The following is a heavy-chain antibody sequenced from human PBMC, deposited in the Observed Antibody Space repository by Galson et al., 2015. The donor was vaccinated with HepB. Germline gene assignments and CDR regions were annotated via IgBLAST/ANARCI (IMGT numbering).Heavy chain of an antibody. D-gene: IGHD1-1*01. CDR1: GFTFSSAW. J-gene: IGHJ6*02. Sequence: SLRLSCAASGFTFSSAWLNWVRQAPGKGLEWVGQIRSKRGGGTADYAAPVKDRFTISRDDSRNTLYLQMNSLKTEDTAVYYCSRTDPLDVWGQGTTVIVSS. V-gene: IGHV3-15*01. CDR2: IRSKRGGGTA. CDR3: SRTDPLDV.